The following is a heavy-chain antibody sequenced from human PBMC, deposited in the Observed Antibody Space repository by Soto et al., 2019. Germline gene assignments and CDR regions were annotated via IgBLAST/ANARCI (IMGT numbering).Heavy chain of an antibody. CDR2: INPSGGST. J-gene: IGHJ6*03. CDR3: AREYRSAIFGVVSARSYYYYMDV. D-gene: IGHD3-3*01. CDR1: GYTFTSYY. V-gene: IGHV1-46*03. Sequence: ASVKVSCKASGYTFTSYYMHWVRQAPGQGLEWMGIINPSGGSTSYAQKFQGRVTMTRDTSTSTVYMELSSLRSEDTAVYYCAREYRSAIFGVVSARSYYYYMDVWGKGTTVTVSS.